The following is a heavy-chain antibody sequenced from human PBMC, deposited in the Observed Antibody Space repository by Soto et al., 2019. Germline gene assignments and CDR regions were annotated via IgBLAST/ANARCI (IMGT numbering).Heavy chain of an antibody. CDR2: INPSGGST. V-gene: IGHV1-46*01. D-gene: IGHD5-12*01. Sequence: GPVKVSCKASGYTFTSYYMHWVRQAPGQGLEWMGIINPSGGSTSYAQKFQGRVTMTRDTSTSTVYMELSSLRSEDTAVYYCARDVQRWLQLPDYWGQGTLVTVSS. CDR3: ARDVQRWLQLPDY. J-gene: IGHJ4*02. CDR1: GYTFTSYY.